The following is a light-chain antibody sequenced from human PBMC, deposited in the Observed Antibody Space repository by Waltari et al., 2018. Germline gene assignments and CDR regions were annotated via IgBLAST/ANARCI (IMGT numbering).Light chain of an antibody. Sequence: EIGMTQSPVTLSVSPGERVTLSCRTSRSVNFNLAWYQQKPGQAPRLLNYGASTRATAVQARFSGSGSGTEFTLTISSLQSEDFAVYYCQQYDDWLPITFGQGTRLDIK. CDR3: QQYDDWLPIT. J-gene: IGKJ5*01. CDR1: RSVNFN. CDR2: GAS. V-gene: IGKV3-15*01.